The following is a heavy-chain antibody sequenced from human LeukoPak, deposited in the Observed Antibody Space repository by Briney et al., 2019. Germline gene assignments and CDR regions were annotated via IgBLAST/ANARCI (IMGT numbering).Heavy chain of an antibody. D-gene: IGHD4-23*01. Sequence: GGSLRLSCAASGFTFSSYAMHWVRQAPGKGLEWVAVISYDGSNKYYADSVKGRFTISRDNSKNTLYLQMNSLRAEDTAVYYCARAPSTTLGAFDIWGQGTMVTVSS. CDR3: ARAPSTTLGAFDI. J-gene: IGHJ3*02. V-gene: IGHV3-30*04. CDR2: ISYDGSNK. CDR1: GFTFSSYA.